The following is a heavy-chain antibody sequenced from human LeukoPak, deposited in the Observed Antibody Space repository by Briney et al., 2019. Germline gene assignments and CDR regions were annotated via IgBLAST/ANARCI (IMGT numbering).Heavy chain of an antibody. V-gene: IGHV1-69*13. D-gene: IGHD6-19*01. Sequence: ASVKVSCKASGGTFSSYAISWVRQAAGQGLEWMGGIIPIFGTANYAQKFQGRVTITADESTSTAYMELSSLRSEDTAVYYCASCASNKYSSGWYDSFDYWGQGTLVTVSS. CDR1: GGTFSSYA. J-gene: IGHJ4*02. CDR3: ASCASNKYSSGWYDSFDY. CDR2: IIPIFGTA.